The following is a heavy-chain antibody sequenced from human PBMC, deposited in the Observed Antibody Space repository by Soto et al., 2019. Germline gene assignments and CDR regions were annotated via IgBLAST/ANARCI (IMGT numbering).Heavy chain of an antibody. CDR1: GFTFSSYA. CDR3: ARDGVDGHSSSDWYFDL. CDR2: ISYDGSNK. J-gene: IGHJ2*01. V-gene: IGHV3-30-3*01. Sequence: QVQRVESGGGVVQPGRSLRLSCAASGFTFSSYAMHWVRQAPGKGLEWVAVISYDGSNKYYADSVKGRFTISRDNSKNTLYRHMNGLRAEDTAVYYCARDGVDGHSSSDWYFDLWGRGTLVTVSS. D-gene: IGHD6-6*01.